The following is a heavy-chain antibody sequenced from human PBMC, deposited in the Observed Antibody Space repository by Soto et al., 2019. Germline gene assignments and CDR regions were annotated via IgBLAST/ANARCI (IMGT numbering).Heavy chain of an antibody. CDR1: GASFTSAVYY. V-gene: IGHV4-31*03. J-gene: IGHJ5*01. Sequence: SETLSLTCSVAGASFTSAVYYCSWIRQLPGKGLEWIGYIQNSVSTIYSPSLKSRATISVDTSKNQFSLRLNSVTAAETAMYYCAMSRSGILDSWGQGTLVTVSS. CDR2: IQNSVST. CDR3: AMSRSGILDS. D-gene: IGHD6-19*01.